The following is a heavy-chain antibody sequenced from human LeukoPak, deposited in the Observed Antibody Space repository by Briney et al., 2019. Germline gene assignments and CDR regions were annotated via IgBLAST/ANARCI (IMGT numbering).Heavy chain of an antibody. CDR1: GGSISGYY. CDR3: ARSVVTLYWYFDL. J-gene: IGHJ2*01. Sequence: PSETLSLTCTVSGGSISGYYYNWIRQPPGKGLEWIGYIYYSGSTKYNPSLKSRVTISLDTSKNQFSLKLSSVTTADTAVYYCARSVVTLYWYFDLWGRGTLVTVSS. V-gene: IGHV4-59*01. CDR2: IYYSGST. D-gene: IGHD4-23*01.